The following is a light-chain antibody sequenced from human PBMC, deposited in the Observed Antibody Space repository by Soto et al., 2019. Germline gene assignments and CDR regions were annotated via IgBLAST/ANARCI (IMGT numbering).Light chain of an antibody. CDR2: DVS. J-gene: IGLJ2*01. CDR3: SSYTSSSTVV. Sequence: QSALTQPASVSGSPGQSITISCTGTSSDVGGYNYVSWYQHHPGKAPKLMIYDVSDRHSGVSNRFSGSKSGNTASLTISGLQAEDEADYYCSSYTSSSTVVFGGGTKLTVL. CDR1: SSDVGGYNY. V-gene: IGLV2-14*03.